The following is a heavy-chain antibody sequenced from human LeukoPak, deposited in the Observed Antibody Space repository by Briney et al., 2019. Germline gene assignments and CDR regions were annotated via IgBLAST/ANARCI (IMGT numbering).Heavy chain of an antibody. Sequence: PGGSLRLTYEGSGFTFSMNEMKWVRQAPGKGLEWVSYIGTSVTNIYYADSVKGRFTISRDNAKNSLYLQMNSLRAEDTALYYCGRGPYGPGSLYTHWGQGTLVTVSS. CDR2: IGTSVTNI. V-gene: IGHV3-48*03. D-gene: IGHD3-10*01. CDR1: GFTFSMNE. CDR3: GRGPYGPGSLYTH. J-gene: IGHJ4*02.